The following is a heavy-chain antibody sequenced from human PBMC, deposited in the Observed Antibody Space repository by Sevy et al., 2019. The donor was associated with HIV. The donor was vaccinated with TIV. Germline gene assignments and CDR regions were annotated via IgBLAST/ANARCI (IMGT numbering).Heavy chain of an antibody. CDR1: GFTFSSYW. D-gene: IGHD5-12*01. V-gene: IGHV3-74*01. CDR3: TRVPGDGYNSPSFDY. CDR2: IKNDGSST. J-gene: IGHJ4*02. Sequence: GGSLRLSCAASGFTFSSYWMHWVRQAPGKGLVWVARIKNDGSSTRYADFVKGRFTISRDNAKNTLYLQMNRLRAGDMGAYNCTRVPGDGYNSPSFDYWGRGTLVTVSS.